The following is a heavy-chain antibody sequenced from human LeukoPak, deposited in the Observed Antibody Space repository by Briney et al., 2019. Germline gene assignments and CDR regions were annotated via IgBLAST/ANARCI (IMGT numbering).Heavy chain of an antibody. CDR1: GYTFTSYG. CDR3: ARGGITMIVMLTDDAFDI. V-gene: IGHV1-18*01. D-gene: IGHD3-22*01. CDR2: ISGYNGNT. Sequence: ASVKVSCKASGYTFTSYGISWVRQAPGQGLEWMGWISGYNGNTKYAQKFQGRVTMTTDTSTNTAYMELRSLRSDDTAVYYCARGGITMIVMLTDDAFDIWGQGTMVTVSS. J-gene: IGHJ3*02.